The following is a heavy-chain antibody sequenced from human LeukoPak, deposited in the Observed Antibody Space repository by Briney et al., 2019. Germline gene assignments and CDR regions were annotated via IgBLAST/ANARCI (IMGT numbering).Heavy chain of an antibody. Sequence: SETLSLTCTVSGGSISSSSYYWGWIRQPPGKGLEWIGSIYYSGSTYYNPSLKSRVTISVDTSKNQFSLKLSSVTAADTAVYYCARRNARGYYYDSSGYSYWGQGTLVTVSS. CDR2: IYYSGST. V-gene: IGHV4-39*07. J-gene: IGHJ4*02. CDR1: GGSISSSSYY. D-gene: IGHD3-22*01. CDR3: ARRNARGYYYDSSGYSY.